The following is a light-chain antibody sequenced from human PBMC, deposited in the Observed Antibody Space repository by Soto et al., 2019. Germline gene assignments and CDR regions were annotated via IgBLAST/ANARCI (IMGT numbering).Light chain of an antibody. CDR2: ATS. Sequence: EIKLPQSPATPSVSPGERVTLSCRASQSASNKLAWYQQKPGQAPRLLMSATSSRATGIPDRFSGSGSGTDFTLTISRLEPEDFAVYYCQQYGSSPGTFGQGTKVDIK. CDR3: QQYGSSPGT. J-gene: IGKJ1*01. CDR1: QSASNK. V-gene: IGKV3-20*01.